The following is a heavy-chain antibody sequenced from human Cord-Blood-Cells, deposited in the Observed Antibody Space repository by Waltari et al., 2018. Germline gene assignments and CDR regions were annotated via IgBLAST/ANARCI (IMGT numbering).Heavy chain of an antibody. CDR1: GGSFSGYH. J-gene: IGHJ4*02. V-gene: IGHV4-34*01. Sequence: QVQLQQWGAGLLKPSETLPLTCAVYGGSFSGYHWSWIRQPPGKGLEWIGEINHSGSTNYNPSLKSRVTISVDTSKNQFSLKLSSVTAADTAVYYCARLYYFDYWGQGTLVTVSS. CDR2: INHSGST. CDR3: ARLYYFDY.